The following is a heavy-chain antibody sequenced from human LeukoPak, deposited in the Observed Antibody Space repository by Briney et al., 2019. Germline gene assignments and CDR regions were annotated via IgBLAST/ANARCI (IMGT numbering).Heavy chain of an antibody. CDR2: FDPEDGET. CDR3: ATWGGYCSSTSRYKGWFDP. V-gene: IGHV1-24*01. CDR1: GYTLTELS. Sequence: ASVKVSCNVSGYTLTELSMHWVRQPHGKGLEWMGGFDPEDGETIYAQKSQATLTMTDDTPTHTAYMELSSLRSEDTAVYYCATWGGYCSSTSRYKGWFDPWGQGTLVTVSS. J-gene: IGHJ5*02. D-gene: IGHD2-2*02.